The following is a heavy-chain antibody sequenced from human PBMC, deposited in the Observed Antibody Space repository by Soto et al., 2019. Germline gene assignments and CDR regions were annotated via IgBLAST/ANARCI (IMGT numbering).Heavy chain of an antibody. Sequence: SVKVSCKASGGTFSSYAISWVRQAPGQGLEWMGGIIPIFGTANYAQKFQGRVTITADESTSTAYMELSSLRSEDTAVYYCARAYYYGSGILPNYYYGMDVWGQGTTVTVSS. CDR2: IIPIFGTA. D-gene: IGHD3-10*01. J-gene: IGHJ6*02. CDR3: ARAYYYGSGILPNYYYGMDV. CDR1: GGTFSSYA. V-gene: IGHV1-69*13.